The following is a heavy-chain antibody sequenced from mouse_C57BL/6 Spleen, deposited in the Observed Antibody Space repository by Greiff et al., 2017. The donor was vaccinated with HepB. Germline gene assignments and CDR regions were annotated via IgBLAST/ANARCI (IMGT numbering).Heavy chain of an antibody. CDR1: GFSLTSYA. Sequence: QVQLKESGPGLVAPSQSLSITCTVSGFSLTSYAISWVRQPPGKGLEWLGVIWTGGGTNYNSAHKYRMSISKDNSQSKAFLKMNSLQTEDTARYYCARTLYYGNYGAMDYWGQGTSVTVSS. CDR2: IWTGGGT. D-gene: IGHD2-1*01. J-gene: IGHJ4*01. CDR3: ARTLYYGNYGAMDY. V-gene: IGHV2-9-1*01.